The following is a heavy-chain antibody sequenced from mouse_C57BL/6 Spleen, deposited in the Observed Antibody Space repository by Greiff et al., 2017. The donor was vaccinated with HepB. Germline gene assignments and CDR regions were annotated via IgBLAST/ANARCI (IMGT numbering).Heavy chain of an antibody. V-gene: IGHV3-1*01. CDR2: ISYSGST. CDR3: ARGGGYYLPGYFDV. J-gene: IGHJ1*03. Sequence: VQLKESGPGMVKPSQSLSLTCTVTGYSITSGYDWHWIRHFPGNQLEWMGYISYSGSTNYNPSLKSRISITHDTSKNHFYLKLNSVTTEDTATYYCARGGGYYLPGYFDVWGTGTTVTVSS. CDR1: GYSITSGYD. D-gene: IGHD2-3*01.